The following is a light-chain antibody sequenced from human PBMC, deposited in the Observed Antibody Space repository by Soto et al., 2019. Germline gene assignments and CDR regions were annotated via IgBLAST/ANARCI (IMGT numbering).Light chain of an antibody. CDR3: HQYGHSPYT. CDR1: QGVSTNY. J-gene: IGKJ2*01. Sequence: DIVLTQSPGTLSLSPGDRATLSCRASQGVSTNYVAWYQQKPGQSPRLLIYGASSRAAGIPDRFSGSESGTDFTLIISRVEPEDFAVFYCHQYGHSPYTFGQGTKLEIK. V-gene: IGKV3-20*01. CDR2: GAS.